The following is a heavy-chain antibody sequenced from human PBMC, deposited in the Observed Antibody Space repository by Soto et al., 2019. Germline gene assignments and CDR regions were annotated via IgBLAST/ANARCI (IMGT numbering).Heavy chain of an antibody. CDR2: IYYSGST. Sequence: SETLSLTCTVSGGSVSSGSYYWSWIRQPPGKGLEWIGYIYYSGSTNYNPSLKSRVTISVDTSKNQFSLKLSSVTAADTAVYYCARDHNSGWYRGFDPWGQGTLVTVSS. V-gene: IGHV4-61*01. CDR1: GGSVSSGSYY. CDR3: ARDHNSGWYRGFDP. J-gene: IGHJ5*02. D-gene: IGHD6-19*01.